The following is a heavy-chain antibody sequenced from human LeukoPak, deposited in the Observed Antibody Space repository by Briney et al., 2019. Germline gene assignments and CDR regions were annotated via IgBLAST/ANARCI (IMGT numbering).Heavy chain of an antibody. J-gene: IGHJ4*02. V-gene: IGHV4-39*01. Sequence: SETLSLTCTVSGGSISSSSYYWDWIRQPPGKGLEWIGSIYYSGSTYYNPSLKSRVTISVDTSKNQFSLRLSSVTAADTAVYFCARKQWLAPFDYWGQGTLVTVST. CDR1: GGSISSSSYY. D-gene: IGHD6-19*01. CDR2: IYYSGST. CDR3: ARKQWLAPFDY.